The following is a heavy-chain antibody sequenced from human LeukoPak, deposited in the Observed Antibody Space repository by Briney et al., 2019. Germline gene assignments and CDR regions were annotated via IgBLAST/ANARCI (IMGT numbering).Heavy chain of an antibody. Sequence: GGSLKLSCAASGLTISDSWIHWVRRAPGKGLMWVSRLASDETNKIYADSVKGRFTISRDNAKNTLYLQMNSLRVEDTGIYYCARDAGWGRLDSWGQGALVTVSS. CDR2: LASDETNK. CDR1: GLTISDSW. CDR3: ARDAGWGRLDS. J-gene: IGHJ4*02. D-gene: IGHD3-16*01. V-gene: IGHV3-74*01.